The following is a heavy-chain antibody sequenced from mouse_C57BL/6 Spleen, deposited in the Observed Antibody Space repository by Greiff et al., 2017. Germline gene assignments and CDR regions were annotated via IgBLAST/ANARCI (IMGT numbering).Heavy chain of an antibody. CDR2: ISDGGSYT. V-gene: IGHV5-4*01. J-gene: IGHJ2*01. D-gene: IGHD2-1*01. CDR1: GFTFSSYA. CDR3: ARDGHGNPYYFDY. Sequence: EVHLVESGGGLVKPGGSLKLSCAASGFTFSSYAMSWVRQTPEKRLEWVATISDGGSYTYYPDNVKGRFTISRDNAKNNLYLQMSHLKSEDTARYDCARDGHGNPYYFDYWGQGTTLTVSS.